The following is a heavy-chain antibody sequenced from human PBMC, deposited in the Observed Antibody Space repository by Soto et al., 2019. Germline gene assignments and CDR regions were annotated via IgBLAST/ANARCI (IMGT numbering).Heavy chain of an antibody. CDR1: GFTVSSNY. Sequence: EVQLVESGGGLGQPGGSLRLSCAASGFTVSSNYMSWVRQAPGKGLEWVSVIYSGGSTYYADSVKGRFTISRDNSKNTLYLQMNSLRAEDTAVYYCASGYSYGYYAFDIWGQGTMVTVSS. CDR2: IYSGGST. V-gene: IGHV3-66*01. D-gene: IGHD5-18*01. J-gene: IGHJ3*02. CDR3: ASGYSYGYYAFDI.